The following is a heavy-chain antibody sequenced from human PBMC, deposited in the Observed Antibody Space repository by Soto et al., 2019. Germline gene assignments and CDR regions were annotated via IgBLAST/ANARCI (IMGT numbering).Heavy chain of an antibody. Sequence: GESLKLSCSASGFTFSNYAMSWARQAPGKGLEWVSTISGSGVRTYYADSVKGRFTISRDNSKNTLDLQMNSLRAEDTAIYYCAKDHAREQFVRGENWFDSWGQGTLVTVSS. CDR2: ISGSGVRT. D-gene: IGHD6-6*01. CDR3: AKDHAREQFVRGENWFDS. CDR1: GFTFSNYA. J-gene: IGHJ5*01. V-gene: IGHV3-23*01.